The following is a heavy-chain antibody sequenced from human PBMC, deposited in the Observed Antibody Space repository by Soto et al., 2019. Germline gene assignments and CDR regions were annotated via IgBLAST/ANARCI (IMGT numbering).Heavy chain of an antibody. V-gene: IGHV1-46*01. CDR2: INPSGGST. CDR3: AGAPYCTNGVCGYYYYYGMDV. J-gene: IGHJ6*02. Sequence: ASVKVSCKASGYTFTSYYMHWVRQAPGQGLEWMGIINPSGGSTSYAQKFQGRVTMTRDTSTSTVYMELSSLRSEDTAVYYCAGAPYCTNGVCGYYYYYGMDVWGQGATVTVSS. D-gene: IGHD2-8*01. CDR1: GYTFTSYY.